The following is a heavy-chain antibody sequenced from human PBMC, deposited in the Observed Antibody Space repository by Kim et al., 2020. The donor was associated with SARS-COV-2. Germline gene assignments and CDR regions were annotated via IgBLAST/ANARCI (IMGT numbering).Heavy chain of an antibody. V-gene: IGHV3-23*01. CDR2: ITGSGGST. Sequence: GGSLRLSCVASGFTFNSYAMNWVRQAPGKGLEWVSGITGSGGSTYYADSVKGRFTISRDNSKNTLYLQMNSLRAEDTAVYYCAKGYDSNFFGPFDYWGQGTLVTVSS. CDR3: AKGYDSNFFGPFDY. J-gene: IGHJ4*02. D-gene: IGHD3-22*01. CDR1: GFTFNSYA.